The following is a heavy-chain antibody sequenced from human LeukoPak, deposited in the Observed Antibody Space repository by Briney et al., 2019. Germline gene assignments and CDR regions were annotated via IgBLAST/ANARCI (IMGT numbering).Heavy chain of an antibody. V-gene: IGHV1-69*05. CDR1: GGTFSSYA. D-gene: IGHD6-13*01. Sequence: SVKVSCTASGGTFSSYAISWVRPAPGQGLEWMGGIIPIFGTANYAQKFQGRVTITTDESTSTAYMELSSLRSEDTAVYYCARRAAGSPFDYWGQGTLVTVSS. CDR2: IIPIFGTA. J-gene: IGHJ4*02. CDR3: ARRAAGSPFDY.